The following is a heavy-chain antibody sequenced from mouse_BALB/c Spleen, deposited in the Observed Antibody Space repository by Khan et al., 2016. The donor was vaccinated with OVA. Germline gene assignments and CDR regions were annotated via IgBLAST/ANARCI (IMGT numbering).Heavy chain of an antibody. CDR2: IRSAGKT. J-gene: IGHJ3*01. V-gene: IGHV2-2*01. CDR1: GFSLTTYG. Sequence: QVQLKESGPGLVRPSQTLSITCTVSGFSLTTYGVHWVRQSPGKGLEWLGVIRSAGKTDYNAAFISRLSITQDNSQSQVLFKMTSLQADDTAMYYCARNSYMYDFTYWGQGTLVTVSA. D-gene: IGHD2-14*01. CDR3: ARNSYMYDFTY.